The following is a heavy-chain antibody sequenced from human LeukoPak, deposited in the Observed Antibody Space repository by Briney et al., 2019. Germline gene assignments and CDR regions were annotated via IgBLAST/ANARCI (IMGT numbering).Heavy chain of an antibody. Sequence: PGGSLRLSCAASGFTFSSYWMSWVRQAPGKGLEWVANIKQDGSEKYYVDSVKGRFTISRDNAKNSLYLQMNSLRAEDTAVYYCARGEMGYDFWSGYYNAFDIWGQGTMVTVSS. V-gene: IGHV3-7*01. CDR1: GFTFSSYW. D-gene: IGHD3-3*01. J-gene: IGHJ3*02. CDR3: ARGEMGYDFWSGYYNAFDI. CDR2: IKQDGSEK.